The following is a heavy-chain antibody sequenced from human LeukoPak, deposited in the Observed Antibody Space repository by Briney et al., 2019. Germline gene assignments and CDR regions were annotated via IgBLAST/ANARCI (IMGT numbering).Heavy chain of an antibody. Sequence: AETLSLICTVSGGSISIHYWSWIRQPPGKGLEWIGYEFDSESTKDNPFLKSRATLPADTSKNQFSLRQTSVTAADTALYYFATFKRGSIYGYFDFWGQGVLVTVSS. CDR1: GGSISIHY. D-gene: IGHD5-18*01. CDR2: EFDSEST. V-gene: IGHV4-59*11. CDR3: ATFKRGSIYGYFDF. J-gene: IGHJ4*02.